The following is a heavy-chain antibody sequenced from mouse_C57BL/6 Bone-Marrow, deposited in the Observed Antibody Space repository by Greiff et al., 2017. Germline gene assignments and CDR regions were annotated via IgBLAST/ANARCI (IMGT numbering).Heavy chain of an antibody. V-gene: IGHV1-15*01. CDR3: TRVGYDGYYERDY. D-gene: IGHD2-3*01. CDR1: GYTFTDYE. J-gene: IGHJ2*01. Sequence: VQLQQSGAELVRPGASVTLSCKASGYTFTDYEMHWVKQTPVHGLEWIGAIDPETGGTAYNQKFKGKAILTAEKSSSTAYMELRSLTSEDSAVYYCTRVGYDGYYERDYWGQGTTLTVSS. CDR2: IDPETGGT.